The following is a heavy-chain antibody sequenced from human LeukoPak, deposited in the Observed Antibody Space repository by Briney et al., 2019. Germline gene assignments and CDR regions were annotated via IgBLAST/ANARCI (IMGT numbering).Heavy chain of an antibody. CDR1: GFTFSSTS. J-gene: IGHJ6*02. Sequence: GGSLRLSCAASGFTFSSTSMSWVRQAPGKGLEWVAVTVGGGDGTYYADSVKGRFTISRDNSNNTLYLQMNSLRAEDTAVYYCAKGSGSGSYSYYYGLDVWGQGTTVTVSS. V-gene: IGHV3-23*01. CDR3: AKGSGSGSYSYYYGLDV. CDR2: TVGGGDGT. D-gene: IGHD3-10*01.